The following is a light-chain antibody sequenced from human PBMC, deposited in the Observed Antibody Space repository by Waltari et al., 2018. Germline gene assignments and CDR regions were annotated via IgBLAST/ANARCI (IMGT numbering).Light chain of an antibody. Sequence: QLVLTQSPSASASLGASVNLTCTLSSGHRSNAIAWPPQQPETGPRYLMKVNSDGSHIKGDKIPDRFSGSSSGTEHYLTISSLQSEDEADYYCQTGGHGTWVFVVWTKLTVL. J-gene: IGLJ3*02. CDR2: VNSDGSH. V-gene: IGLV4-69*01. CDR1: SGHRSNA. CDR3: QTGGHGTWV.